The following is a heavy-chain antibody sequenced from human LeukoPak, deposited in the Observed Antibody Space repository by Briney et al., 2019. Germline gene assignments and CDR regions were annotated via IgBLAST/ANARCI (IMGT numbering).Heavy chain of an antibody. CDR1: GFTFSRHS. D-gene: IGHD3-10*01. CDR3: ARESGDYGSAEMPGYYYYMDV. J-gene: IGHJ6*03. V-gene: IGHV3-7*01. CDR2: IKEDGTEK. Sequence: PGGSLRLPCEVSGFTFSRHSMSWIRQAPGKGLEWVAKIKEDGTEKYYVGSVEGRFTIFRDNARNTLFLQMNSLRVEDTAVYFCARESGDYGSAEMPGYYYYMDVWAKGTTVIVSS.